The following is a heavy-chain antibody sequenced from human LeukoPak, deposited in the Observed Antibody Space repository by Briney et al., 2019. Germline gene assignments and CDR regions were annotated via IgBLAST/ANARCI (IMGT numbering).Heavy chain of an antibody. CDR3: ARSSSSGSYWADY. CDR1: GGSISTYY. J-gene: IGHJ4*02. D-gene: IGHD1-26*01. CDR2: IYYSGST. V-gene: IGHV4-59*01. Sequence: SETLSLTCTVSGGSISTYYWSWIRQPPGKGLGWIGYIYYSGSTSYNPSLKSRVTISVDTSKNQFSLKLTSVTAADTAVYYCARSSSSGSYWADYWGQGTLVTVSS.